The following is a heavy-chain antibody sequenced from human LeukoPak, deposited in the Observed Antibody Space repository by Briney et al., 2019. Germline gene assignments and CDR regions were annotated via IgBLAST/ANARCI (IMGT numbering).Heavy chain of an antibody. CDR3: ASILGYSGLYGMDV. Sequence: ASVKVSCKASGYTFTGYYMHWVRQAPGQGLEWMGWINPNSGGTNYAQKFQGRVTMTRDTSISTAYMELSRLRSDDTAVYSCASILGYSGLYGMDVWGQGTTVTVSS. CDR2: INPNSGGT. CDR1: GYTFTGYY. D-gene: IGHD5-12*01. J-gene: IGHJ6*02. V-gene: IGHV1-2*02.